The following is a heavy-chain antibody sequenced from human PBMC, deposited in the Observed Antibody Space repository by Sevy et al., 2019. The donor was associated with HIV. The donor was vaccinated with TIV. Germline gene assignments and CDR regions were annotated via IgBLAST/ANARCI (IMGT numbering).Heavy chain of an antibody. CDR3: ARDVRGEGIRPGDLDY. CDR2: IWKEGSNK. CDR1: GFTFRDFG. V-gene: IGHV3-33*01. J-gene: IGHJ4*02. D-gene: IGHD3-10*02. Sequence: GGSRRLSFAASGFTFRDFGMQGFRQAPGKGLQWWAFIWKEGSNKYYADSVKGRFTTSRDNSSNTLYLQMNSLRAEDTAVYYCARDVRGEGIRPGDLDYWGQGTLVTVSS.